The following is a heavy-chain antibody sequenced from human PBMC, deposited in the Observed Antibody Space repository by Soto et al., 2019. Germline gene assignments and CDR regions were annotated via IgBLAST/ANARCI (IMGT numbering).Heavy chain of an antibody. CDR3: ARKRPDYYGSGSYVDY. D-gene: IGHD3-10*01. CDR2: ISSSSSYL. V-gene: IGHV3-21*01. Sequence: GGSLRLSCAASGFTVSSNYMNWVRQAPGKGLEWVSSISSSSSYLYYADSVKGRFTISRDNAKNSLYLQMNSLRAEDTSVYYCARKRPDYYGSGSYVDYWGQGTLVTVSS. J-gene: IGHJ4*02. CDR1: GFTVSSNY.